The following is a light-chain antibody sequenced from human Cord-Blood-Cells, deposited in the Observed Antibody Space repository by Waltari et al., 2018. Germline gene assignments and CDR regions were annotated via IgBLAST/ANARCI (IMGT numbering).Light chain of an antibody. Sequence: DIVMTQSPYCLPVSLGERATITFKSSQSVLYSSNNNNYLAWYQQKPGQPPKLLIYWASTRESGVPDRFSGSGSGTDFTLTISSLQAEDVAVYYCQQYYSTLPYTFGQGTKLEIK. J-gene: IGKJ2*01. CDR2: WAS. CDR3: QQYYSTLPYT. CDR1: QSVLYSSNNNNY. V-gene: IGKV4-1*01.